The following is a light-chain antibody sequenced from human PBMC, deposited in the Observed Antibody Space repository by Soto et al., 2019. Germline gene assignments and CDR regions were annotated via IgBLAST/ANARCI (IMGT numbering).Light chain of an antibody. CDR1: QGISSY. V-gene: IGKV1-9*01. Sequence: DIQLTQSPSFLSASVGDRVTITCRASQGISSYLAWYQQKPGKAPKLLIYAASTLQSGVPSRFSGSGSGTGFTLTISSLQPEDFATYYCQQLDSYPRTFGRGTKVEIK. J-gene: IGKJ1*01. CDR2: AAS. CDR3: QQLDSYPRT.